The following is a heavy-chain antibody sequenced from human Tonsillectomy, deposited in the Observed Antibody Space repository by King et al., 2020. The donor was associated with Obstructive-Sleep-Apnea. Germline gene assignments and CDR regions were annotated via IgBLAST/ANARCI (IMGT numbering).Heavy chain of an antibody. CDR1: GFTFSSYA. CDR3: AKNTYYDFWSERNWFDP. V-gene: IGHV3-23*04. D-gene: IGHD3-3*01. J-gene: IGHJ5*02. CDR2: ISGNGGST. Sequence: VQLVESGGGLVQPGGSLRLSCAASGFTFSSYAMSWVRQAPGKGLEWVSAISGNGGSTYYADSVKGRFTISRDNSKNTLYLQMNSLRAEDTAVYYCAKNTYYDFWSERNWFDPWGQGTLVTVSS.